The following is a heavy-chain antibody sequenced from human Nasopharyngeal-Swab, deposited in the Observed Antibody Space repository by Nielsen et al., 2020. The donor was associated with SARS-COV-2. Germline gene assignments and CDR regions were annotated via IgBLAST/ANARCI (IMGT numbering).Heavy chain of an antibody. CDR2: IYYSGST. J-gene: IGHJ6*02. CDR3: ARRDYDFWSGFNGYYYGMDV. V-gene: IGHV4-39*01. D-gene: IGHD3-3*01. Sequence: SETLSLTCTVSGGSISSSSYYWGWIRQPPGKGLEWIGSIYYSGSTYYNPSLKSRVTISVDTSMNQFSLKLSSVTAADTAVYYCARRDYDFWSGFNGYYYGMDVWGQGTTVTVSS. CDR1: GGSISSSSYY.